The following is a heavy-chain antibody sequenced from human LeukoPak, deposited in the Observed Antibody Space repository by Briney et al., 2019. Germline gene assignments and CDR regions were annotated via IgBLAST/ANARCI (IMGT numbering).Heavy chain of an antibody. CDR2: MNPNSGNT. CDR1: GYTFTSYD. J-gene: IGHJ6*03. V-gene: IGHV1-8*03. Sequence: ASVKVSCKASGYTFTSYDINWVRQATGQGLEWMGWMNPNSGNTGYAQKFQGRVTITRNTSISTAYMELSSLRSEDTAVHYCARVYYDSSGYYWGYYYYYMDVWGKGTTVTVSS. CDR3: ARVYYDSSGYYWGYYYYYMDV. D-gene: IGHD3-22*01.